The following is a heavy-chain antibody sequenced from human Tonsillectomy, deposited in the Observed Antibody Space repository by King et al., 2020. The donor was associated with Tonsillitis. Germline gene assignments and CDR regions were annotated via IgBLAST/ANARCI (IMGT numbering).Heavy chain of an antibody. D-gene: IGHD2-21*01. V-gene: IGHV4-39*01. CDR2: IFYSGST. Sequence: QLQESGPGLVKPSETLSLTCTVSGGSISDSSYWWGCIRQPPGKGPEWIGSIFYSGSTYYNPSLTSRVTISVDTSNNQFSLRLSSVTAADPALYYCGRQVAHGRWYFDLWGRGTLVTVAS. J-gene: IGHJ2*01. CDR3: GRQVAHGRWYFDL. CDR1: GGSISDSSYW.